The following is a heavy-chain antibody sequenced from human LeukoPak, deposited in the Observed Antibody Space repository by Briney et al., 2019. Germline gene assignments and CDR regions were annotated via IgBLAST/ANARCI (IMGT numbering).Heavy chain of an antibody. CDR2: ISGSGGST. Sequence: PGGSLRLSRAASGFTFSSYAMSWVRQAPGKGLEWVSAISGSGGSTYYADSVKGRFTISRDNSKNTLYLQMNSLRAEDTAVYYCAKDDSGYYSEIPHWGQGTLVTVSS. CDR1: GFTFSSYA. D-gene: IGHD3-22*01. J-gene: IGHJ4*02. V-gene: IGHV3-23*01. CDR3: AKDDSGYYSEIPH.